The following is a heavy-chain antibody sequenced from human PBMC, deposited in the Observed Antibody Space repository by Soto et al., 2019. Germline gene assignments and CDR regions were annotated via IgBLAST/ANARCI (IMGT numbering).Heavy chain of an antibody. V-gene: IGHV2-5*02. Sequence: QITLKESGPPLVRPTQTLTLTCTFSGFSLTTSGVGVGWIRQPPGKALEWLAVIYWDDDKRYSSSLKSRLTLTKDTSKNQVVLTMAHMDPVDTATYYCAHHPYYGLGSYSFDYWGQGTLVTVSS. D-gene: IGHD3-10*01. CDR1: GFSLTTSGVG. CDR2: IYWDDDK. CDR3: AHHPYYGLGSYSFDY. J-gene: IGHJ4*02.